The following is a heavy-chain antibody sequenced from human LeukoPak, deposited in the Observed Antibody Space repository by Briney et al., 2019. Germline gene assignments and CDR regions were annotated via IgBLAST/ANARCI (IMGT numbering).Heavy chain of an antibody. Sequence: GRPLRLSCPASAFTVSSEYMSWVRQAPGKWLEWVSVIFSGGSTSYADSVKGRFTISREKSKNTVYLQMNSLRFEDTAMYYCARTWFDPWGQGTLVTVSS. J-gene: IGHJ5*02. CDR2: IFSGGST. V-gene: IGHV3-53*05. CDR1: AFTVSSEY. CDR3: ARTWFDP.